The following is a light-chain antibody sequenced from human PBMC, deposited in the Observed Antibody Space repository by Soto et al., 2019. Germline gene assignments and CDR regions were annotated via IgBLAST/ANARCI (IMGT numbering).Light chain of an antibody. V-gene: IGKV1-27*01. Sequence: DIQMTQSPSSLSASVGDRVTITCRASQGISNYLAWYQQKPGKVPKLLIYAASTLQSGVPSRFSGSGSGTDFALTISSLQPEDVATYDCQKYNSAPLTFRPGTEVDIK. CDR2: AAS. CDR3: QKYNSAPLT. CDR1: QGISNY. J-gene: IGKJ3*01.